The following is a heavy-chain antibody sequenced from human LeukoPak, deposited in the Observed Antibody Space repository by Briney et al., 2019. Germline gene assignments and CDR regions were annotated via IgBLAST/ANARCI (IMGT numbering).Heavy chain of an antibody. CDR3: ARIPDVSGWPFDY. Sequence: SETLSLTCTASDGSINSDFWTWIRQPPGKGLEWIGYIRYSGRTSYNPSLKSRASISIDTSKSLFSLKLRSVTTADTAIYYCARIPDVSGWPFDYWGQGTLVTVSS. CDR1: DGSINSDF. V-gene: IGHV4-59*01. CDR2: IRYSGRT. J-gene: IGHJ4*02. D-gene: IGHD6-19*01.